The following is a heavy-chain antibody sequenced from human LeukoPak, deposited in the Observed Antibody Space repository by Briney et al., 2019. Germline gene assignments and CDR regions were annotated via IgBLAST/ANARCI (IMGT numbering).Heavy chain of an antibody. CDR3: ARDMSSEYCSGGSCYSDRYFDY. Sequence: GGSLRLSCAASGFTFSSYGMHWVRQAPGKGLEWVAFIRYDGSNKYYADSVKGRFTISRDNAKNSLYLQMNSLRAEDTAVYYCARDMSSEYCSGGSCYSDRYFDYWGQGTLVTVSS. V-gene: IGHV3-30*02. CDR1: GFTFSSYG. D-gene: IGHD2-15*01. J-gene: IGHJ4*02. CDR2: IRYDGSNK.